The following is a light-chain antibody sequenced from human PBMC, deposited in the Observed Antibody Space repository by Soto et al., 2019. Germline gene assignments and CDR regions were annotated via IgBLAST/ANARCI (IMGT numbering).Light chain of an antibody. V-gene: IGKV3-20*01. CDR3: QQYGSSPYT. CDR1: QSVSSSY. J-gene: IGKJ2*01. Sequence: EIVLTQSPGTLSLSPGERPTLSCRASQSVSSSYLAWYQQKPGHAPRLLIYGASSRATGIPDRFSGSGSGTDFAHTISRLEPEDFAVYYCQQYGSSPYTFGQGTKLEIK. CDR2: GAS.